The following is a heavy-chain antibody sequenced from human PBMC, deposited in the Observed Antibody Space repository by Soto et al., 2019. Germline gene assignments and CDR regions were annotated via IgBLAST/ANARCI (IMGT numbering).Heavy chain of an antibody. CDR1: GYTLNEVA. V-gene: IGHV1-24*01. CDR3: TPYPGDYNFDH. Sequence: QVQLVQSGAEVKKPGASVKVSCKVSGYTLNEVAMHWVRQAPGKGLEWLGGFDPDEAETIYAQHCQGRVNMTEDTSTDTVYMALSSLRSEDTALYVWTPYPGDYNFDHWGQGPMVTGSS. CDR2: FDPDEAET. D-gene: IGHD4-17*01. J-gene: IGHJ5*02.